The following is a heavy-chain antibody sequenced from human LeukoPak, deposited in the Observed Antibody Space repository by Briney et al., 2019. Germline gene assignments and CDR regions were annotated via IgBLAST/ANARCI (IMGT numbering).Heavy chain of an antibody. CDR2: ISYDGSNK. CDR1: GFTFSSYG. J-gene: IGHJ6*02. D-gene: IGHD4-11*01. V-gene: IGHV3-30*18. Sequence: GGSLRLSCAASGFTFSSYGMHWVRQAPGEGLEWVAVISYDGSNKYYADSVKGRFTISRDNSKNTLYLQMNSLRAEDTAVYYCAKEKTTPQGFYYYGMDVWGQGTTVTVSS. CDR3: AKEKTTPQGFYYYGMDV.